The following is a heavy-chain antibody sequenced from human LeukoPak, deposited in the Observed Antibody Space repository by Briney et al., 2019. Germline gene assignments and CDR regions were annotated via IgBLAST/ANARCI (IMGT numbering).Heavy chain of an antibody. CDR1: GFTFDDYG. J-gene: IGHJ4*02. D-gene: IGHD3-16*01. CDR2: ISSSSSTI. V-gene: IGHV3-48*01. Sequence: GGSLRLSCAASGFTFDDYGMNWVRQAPGKGLEWVSYISSSSSTIYYADSVKGRFTISRDNAKNSLYLQMNSLRAEDTAVYYYVRDAQRLRDYWGQGTLVTVSS. CDR3: VRDAQRLRDY.